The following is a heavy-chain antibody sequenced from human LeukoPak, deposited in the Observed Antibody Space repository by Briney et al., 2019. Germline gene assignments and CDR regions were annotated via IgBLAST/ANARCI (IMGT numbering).Heavy chain of an antibody. CDR2: IWYDGSNK. CDR3: ASFITGTTS. V-gene: IGHV3-33*01. J-gene: IGHJ5*02. Sequence: PGGSLRLSCAASEFTISSYGMHWVRQAPGKGLEWVAVIWYDGSNKYYADSVKGRFTISRDNPKNTLYLQMNSLRAEDTAVYYCASFITGTTSWGQGTLVTVSS. CDR1: EFTISSYG. D-gene: IGHD1-20*01.